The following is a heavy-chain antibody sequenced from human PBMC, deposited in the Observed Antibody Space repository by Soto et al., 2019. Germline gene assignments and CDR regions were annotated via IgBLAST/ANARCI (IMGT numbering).Heavy chain of an antibody. J-gene: IGHJ4*02. D-gene: IGHD3-10*01. CDR2: ISYDGSNK. Sequence: QVQLVESGGGVVQPGRSLRLSCAASGFTFSSYGMHWVRQAPGKGLEWVAVISYDGSNKYYADSVKGRFTISRDNSKNTLYLQMNGLRAEDTAVYYCAKAAVLWFGESVGFDYWGQGTLFTVSS. CDR1: GFTFSSYG. CDR3: AKAAVLWFGESVGFDY. V-gene: IGHV3-30*18.